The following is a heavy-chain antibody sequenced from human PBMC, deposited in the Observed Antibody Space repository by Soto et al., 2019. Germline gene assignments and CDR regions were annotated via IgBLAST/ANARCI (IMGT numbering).Heavy chain of an antibody. V-gene: IGHV1-69*01. J-gene: IGHJ4*02. CDR3: ARDSADGSGGSCYSASGY. Sequence: QVQLVQSGAEVKKPGSSVKVSCKASGGTFSSYAISWVRQAPGQGLEWMGGIIPIFGTANYAQKFQGRVTITADEATSTAYMELSSLRSEDTAVYYCARDSADGSGGSCYSASGYWGQGTLVTVSS. CDR2: IIPIFGTA. D-gene: IGHD2-15*01. CDR1: GGTFSSYA.